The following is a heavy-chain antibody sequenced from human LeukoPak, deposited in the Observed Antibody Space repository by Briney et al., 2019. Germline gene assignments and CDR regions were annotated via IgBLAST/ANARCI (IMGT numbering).Heavy chain of an antibody. V-gene: IGHV3-30*03. Sequence: GRSLRLSCAASGFTSDTCGMHWVCQAPGKGLEWVAVISYDGNNENYVDSVKGRFTISRDNSKNTLYLQMNSLRAEDTAVYYCATRSIYYYYFDYWGQGTLVTVSS. CDR2: ISYDGNNE. D-gene: IGHD3-22*01. CDR3: ATRSIYYYYFDY. J-gene: IGHJ4*02. CDR1: GFTSDTCG.